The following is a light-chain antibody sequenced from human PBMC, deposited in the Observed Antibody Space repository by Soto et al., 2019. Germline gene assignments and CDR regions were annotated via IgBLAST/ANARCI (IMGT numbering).Light chain of an antibody. CDR3: QQYNKWPPIT. J-gene: IGKJ5*01. CDR1: QSVSSN. Sequence: DIVMTQSPDSLAVSLGERATLSCRASQSVSSNLAWYQQKPGQAPRLLIYGASTRATGIPARFSGSGSGTEFTLTISSLQSEDFAVYYCQQYNKWPPITFGQGTRLEIK. CDR2: GAS. V-gene: IGKV3-15*01.